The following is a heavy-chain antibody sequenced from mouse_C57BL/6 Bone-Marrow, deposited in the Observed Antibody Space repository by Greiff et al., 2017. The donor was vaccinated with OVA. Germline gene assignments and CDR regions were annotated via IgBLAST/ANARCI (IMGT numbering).Heavy chain of an antibody. CDR2: FHPYNDDT. CDR3: AILRRDYYAMDY. Sequence: QVQLKESGAELVKPGASVKMSCKASGYTFTTYPIEWMKQNHGKSLEWIGNFHPYNDDTKYNEKFKGKATLTVEKSSSTVYLELSRLTSDDSAVYYCAILRRDYYAMDYWGQGTSVTVSS. V-gene: IGHV1-47*01. J-gene: IGHJ4*01. D-gene: IGHD2-12*01. CDR1: GYTFTTYP.